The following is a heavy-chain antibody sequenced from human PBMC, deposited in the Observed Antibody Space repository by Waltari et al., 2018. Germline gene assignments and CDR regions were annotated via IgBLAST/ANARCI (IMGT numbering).Heavy chain of an antibody. Sequence: QVQLQESGPGLVRPSQTLSLTCTVSGGSSSSGGYYWSWSGQPPGKGLEWIGYIYYSGSTYYNPSLKSRVTISVDTSKNQFSLKLSSVTAADTAVYYCAREVASYFDYWGQGTLVTVSS. CDR2: IYYSGST. J-gene: IGHJ4*02. CDR1: GGSSSSGGYY. CDR3: AREVASYFDY. V-gene: IGHV4-31*03.